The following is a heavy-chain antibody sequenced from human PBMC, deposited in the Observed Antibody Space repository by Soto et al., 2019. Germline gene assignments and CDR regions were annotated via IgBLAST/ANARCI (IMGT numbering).Heavy chain of an antibody. D-gene: IGHD5-12*01. CDR3: ARGGGSGSDFGY. CDR2: IYTGGST. CDR1: GFTVSSNY. Sequence: EVPLVESGGGLIQPGGSLRLSCAASGFTVSSNYMSWVRQAPGKGLECVPGIYTGGSTYYADSVKGRFTISRDNSKNTVYLQMNSLRAEDTAVYFCARGGGSGSDFGYWGQGTLVTVSS. V-gene: IGHV3-53*01. J-gene: IGHJ4*02.